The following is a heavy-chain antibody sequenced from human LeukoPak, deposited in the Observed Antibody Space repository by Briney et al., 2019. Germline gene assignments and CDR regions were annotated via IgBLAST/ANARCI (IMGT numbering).Heavy chain of an antibody. J-gene: IGHJ3*02. Sequence: TGGSLRLSCAASGFTFNSYWFHWVRHAPGKGLVWVSRINSDGSDTIYADSAKGHFTISRDNAKSTVYLQMNSLKAEDTAVYYCARGGYHHGFDIWGQGKIVTVSS. D-gene: IGHD2-15*01. V-gene: IGHV3-74*01. CDR2: INSDGSDT. CDR3: ARGGYHHGFDI. CDR1: GFTFNSYW.